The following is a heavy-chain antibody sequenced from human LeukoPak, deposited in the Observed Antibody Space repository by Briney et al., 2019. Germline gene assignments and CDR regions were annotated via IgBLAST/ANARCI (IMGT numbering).Heavy chain of an antibody. D-gene: IGHD3-10*01. CDR3: AKDREITLVRGFIITLPGWFDP. CDR2: ISFDGSNT. J-gene: IGHJ5*02. Sequence: GGSLRLSCAASGFTFSSYAMHWVRQAPGKGLEWVAVISFDGSNTYYADSVKGRFTISRDNSKNTLYLQMNSLRAEDTAVYYCAKDREITLVRGFIITLPGWFDPWGQGTLVTVSS. CDR1: GFTFSSYA. V-gene: IGHV3-30*07.